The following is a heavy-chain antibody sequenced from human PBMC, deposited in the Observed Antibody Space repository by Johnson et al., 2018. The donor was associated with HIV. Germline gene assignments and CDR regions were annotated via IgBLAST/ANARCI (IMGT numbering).Heavy chain of an antibody. V-gene: IGHV3-30*04. D-gene: IGHD2-2*03. J-gene: IGHJ3*02. CDR2: ISYDGSNK. CDR3: ARATGSWMDAFDI. CDR1: GFTFSSYA. Sequence: QVQLVESGGGVVQPGRSLRLSCAASGFTFSSYAMHWVRQAPGKGLEWVAVISYDGSNKYYAYSVKGRFTISRDNSKNTLYLQMNSLRAEDTAVYYCARATGSWMDAFDIWGQGTMVTVSS.